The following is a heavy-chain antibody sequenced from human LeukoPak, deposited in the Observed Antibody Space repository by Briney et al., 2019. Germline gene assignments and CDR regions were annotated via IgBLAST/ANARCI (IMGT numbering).Heavy chain of an antibody. V-gene: IGHV4-34*01. CDR2: INHSGST. CDR1: GGSFSGYY. J-gene: IGHJ4*02. D-gene: IGHD3-16*01. Sequence: SETLSLTCAVYGGSFSGYYWSWIRQPPGKGLEWIGEINHSGSTNYNPSLKSRVTISVDTSKNQFSLKLSSVTAADTAVYYCATGHLITFGGVAFDYWGQGTLVTVSS. CDR3: ATGHLITFGGVAFDY.